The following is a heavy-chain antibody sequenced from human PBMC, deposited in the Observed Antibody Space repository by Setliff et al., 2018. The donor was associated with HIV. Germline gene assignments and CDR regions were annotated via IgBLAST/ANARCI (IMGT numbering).Heavy chain of an antibody. CDR3: AGSSVSYVDY. J-gene: IGHJ4*02. CDR1: GASIHSYY. D-gene: IGHD5-18*01. CDR2: IFYNGRI. V-gene: IGHV4-59*01. Sequence: PSETLSLTCSVSGASIHSYYWKWIRQPPGKGLEWIGHIFYNGRIDYTPALKSRLTISVDTSNNRVSLQLSSLTPADTAVYFCAGSSVSYVDYWGPGKLVTVS.